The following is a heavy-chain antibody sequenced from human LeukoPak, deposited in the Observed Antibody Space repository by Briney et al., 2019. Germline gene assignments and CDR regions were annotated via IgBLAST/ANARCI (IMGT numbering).Heavy chain of an antibody. CDR1: GFIVSSTY. J-gene: IGHJ4*02. D-gene: IGHD5-12*01. CDR3: ARDRNRGYDVLDY. CDR2: IYNGGST. V-gene: IGHV3-53*01. Sequence: GGSLILSCASSGFIVSSTYMYWVRQAPGRRLEWVSVIYNGGSTSYADSVKGRFTISRDNSINTLYLQMNSLSAEDTAVYYCARDRNRGYDVLDYWGQGTLVTVSS.